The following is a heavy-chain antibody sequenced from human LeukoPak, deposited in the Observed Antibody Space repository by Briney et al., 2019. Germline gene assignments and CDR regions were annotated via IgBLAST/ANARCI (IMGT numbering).Heavy chain of an antibody. D-gene: IGHD3-22*01. CDR2: ISAYNGNT. J-gene: IGHJ4*02. CDR3: ARLLRGGYPIYYFDY. CDR1: GYTFTSYG. V-gene: IGHV1-18*01. Sequence: ASVKVSCKASGYTFTSYGISWVRQAPGQGLEWMGWISAYNGNTNYAQKLQGRVTMTTDTSTSTAYMELRSLRSDDTAVYYCARLLRGGYPIYYFDYWGQGTLVTVSS.